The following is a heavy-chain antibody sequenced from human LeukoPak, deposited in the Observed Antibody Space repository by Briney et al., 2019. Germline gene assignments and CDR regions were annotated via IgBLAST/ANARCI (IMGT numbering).Heavy chain of an antibody. CDR3: ARDVEMATGAMDV. CDR1: GGSISSYY. CDR2: IYYSGST. Sequence: PSETLSLTCTVSGGSISSYYWSWIRQPPGKGLEWIGYIYYSGSTNYNPSLKSRVTISVDTSKNQFSLKLSSVTAADTAVYYCARDVEMATGAMDVWGKGTTVTVSS. V-gene: IGHV4-59*01. J-gene: IGHJ6*03. D-gene: IGHD5-24*01.